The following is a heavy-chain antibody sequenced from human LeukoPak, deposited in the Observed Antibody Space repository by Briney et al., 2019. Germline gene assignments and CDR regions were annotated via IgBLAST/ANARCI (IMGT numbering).Heavy chain of an antibody. CDR1: GFSFSTYG. D-gene: IGHD3-10*01. CDR2: IWHDSSHT. V-gene: IGHV3-33*01. J-gene: IGHJ4*02. CDR3: ARESFGSGSYPDY. Sequence: GGALTLSCAASGFSFSTYGMHWGRQPPGPGQEGVALIWHDSSHTFYTDSVNGRFAISRDNSNNNVYLQMNSLGGEETAVYYCARESFGSGSYPDYWGQGTLVTVSS.